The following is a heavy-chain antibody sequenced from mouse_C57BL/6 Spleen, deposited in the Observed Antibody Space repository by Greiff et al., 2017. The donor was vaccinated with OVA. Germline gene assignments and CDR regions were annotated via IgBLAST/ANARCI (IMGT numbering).Heavy chain of an antibody. CDR2: INPNNGGT. J-gene: IGHJ1*03. CDR1: GYTFTDYN. CDR3: ASESYYGSPYWYFDV. D-gene: IGHD1-1*01. V-gene: IGHV1-22*01. Sequence: EVQLQESGPELVKPGASVKMSCKASGYTFTDYNMHWVKQSHGKSLEWIGYINPNNGGTSYNQKFKGKATLTVNKSSSTAYMELRSLTSEDSAVYYCASESYYGSPYWYFDVWGTGTTVTVSS.